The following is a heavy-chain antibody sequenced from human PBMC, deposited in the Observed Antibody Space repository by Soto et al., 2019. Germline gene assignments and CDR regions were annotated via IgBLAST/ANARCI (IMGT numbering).Heavy chain of an antibody. Sequence: LSLTCTGSGGSISGYDWSCIRQPPGKGLEWIGYIYYSGSTIYNPSLKSRVTISVDTSKNQFSLKLSSVAAADTAVYFCARASYDSSVYYYFDFWGQGTLVTVSS. CDR1: GGSISGYD. J-gene: IGHJ4*02. CDR3: ARASYDSSVYYYFDF. V-gene: IGHV4-59*01. CDR2: IYYSGST. D-gene: IGHD3-22*01.